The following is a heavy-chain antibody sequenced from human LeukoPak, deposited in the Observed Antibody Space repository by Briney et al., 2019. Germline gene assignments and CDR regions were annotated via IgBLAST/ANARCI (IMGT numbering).Heavy chain of an antibody. Sequence: GASVKVSCKASGYTFTTHDLTWVRQATGQGLEWMGWMNPGSGDTAYAQKFQGRVTMTEDTSTDTAYMELSSLRSEDTAVYYCATDFVGGNSREAFDIWGQGTMVTVSS. J-gene: IGHJ3*02. V-gene: IGHV1-8*01. CDR1: GYTFTTHD. CDR3: ATDFVGGNSREAFDI. CDR2: MNPGSGDT. D-gene: IGHD4-23*01.